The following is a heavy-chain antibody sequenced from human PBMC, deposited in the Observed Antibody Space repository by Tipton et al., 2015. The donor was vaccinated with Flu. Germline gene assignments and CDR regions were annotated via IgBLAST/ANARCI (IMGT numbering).Heavy chain of an antibody. CDR2: INPGGGST. Sequence: QVQLVQSGAEVKKPGASVKVSCKTSGYTFTSYYIQWVRQAPGQGLEWMGIINPGGGSTNYAQKFQGRVTMTRDRSTRIVYMELSSLKSEDTAVYYCARGYGDIDYWGQGTLVTVSS. D-gene: IGHD4-17*01. V-gene: IGHV1-46*01. CDR1: GYTFTSYY. CDR3: ARGYGDIDY. J-gene: IGHJ4*02.